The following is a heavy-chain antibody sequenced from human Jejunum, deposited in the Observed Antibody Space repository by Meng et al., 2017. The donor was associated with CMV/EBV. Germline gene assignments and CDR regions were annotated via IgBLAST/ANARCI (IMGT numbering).Heavy chain of an antibody. CDR1: GYNFGGYT. J-gene: IGHJ4*02. V-gene: IGHV3-21*01. Sequence: CVASGYNFGGYTMNWVRQRPGKGLEWVSSINSNSHYIYYADSVEGRFTISRDNAKNSLYLQMKSLSVEDTAVYYCARDNDFTNSYWGQGTLVTVSS. D-gene: IGHD4-11*01. CDR2: INSNSHYI. CDR3: ARDNDFTNSY.